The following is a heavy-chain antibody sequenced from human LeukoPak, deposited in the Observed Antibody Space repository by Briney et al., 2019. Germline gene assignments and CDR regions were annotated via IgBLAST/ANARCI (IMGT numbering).Heavy chain of an antibody. D-gene: IGHD6-13*01. J-gene: IGHJ5*02. CDR3: ARFAAGPVNGFDP. Sequence: ASVKVSCKASGYTFTGYYMHWVRQAPGQGLEWMGWINPNSGGTNYAQKFQGRVTMTRDTSISTAYMELSRLRSDDTAVYYCARFAAGPVNGFDPWGQGTLFTVS. V-gene: IGHV1-2*02. CDR1: GYTFTGYY. CDR2: INPNSGGT.